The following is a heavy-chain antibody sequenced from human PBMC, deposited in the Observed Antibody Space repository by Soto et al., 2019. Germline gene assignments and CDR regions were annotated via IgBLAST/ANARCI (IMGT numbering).Heavy chain of an antibody. CDR2: IYYSGST. Sequence: SETLSLTCTVSGGSISSSSYYWGWIRQPPGKGLEWIGSIYYSGSTYYNPSLKSRVTISVDTSKNQFSLKLSSVTAADTAVYYCARGVLRYFDWLLPIDYWGQGTLVTVSS. J-gene: IGHJ4*02. D-gene: IGHD3-9*01. V-gene: IGHV4-39*01. CDR1: GGSISSSSYY. CDR3: ARGVLRYFDWLLPIDY.